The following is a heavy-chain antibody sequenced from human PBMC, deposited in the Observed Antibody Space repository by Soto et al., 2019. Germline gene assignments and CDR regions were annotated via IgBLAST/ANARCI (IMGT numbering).Heavy chain of an antibody. D-gene: IGHD2-15*01. V-gene: IGHV4-34*01. J-gene: IGHJ4*02. Sequence: QVHLVESGGGLVTPGGSLRLSCAASGFLFSDSYMSWIRQAPGKGLEWIGEINHSGSTNYNPSLKSRVTISVDTSKNQFSLKLSSVTAADTAVYYCARGYCSGGSCYRLFDYWGQGTLVTVSS. CDR3: ARGYCSGGSCYRLFDY. CDR1: GFLFSDSY. CDR2: INHSGST.